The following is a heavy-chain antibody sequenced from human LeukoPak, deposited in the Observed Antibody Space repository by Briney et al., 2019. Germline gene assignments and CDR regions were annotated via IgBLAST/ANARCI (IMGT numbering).Heavy chain of an antibody. CDR1: GFTFSSYA. V-gene: IGHV3-23*01. Sequence: GGSLRLSCAASGFTFSSYAMSWVRQAPGKGLEWVSAISGSGGSTYYADSVKGRFTISRDNSKNTLYLQMNSLRAEDTAVYYCAKDSIAAAGTPYLFDYWGQGTLVTVSS. CDR3: AKDSIAAAGTPYLFDY. J-gene: IGHJ4*02. D-gene: IGHD6-13*01. CDR2: ISGSGGST.